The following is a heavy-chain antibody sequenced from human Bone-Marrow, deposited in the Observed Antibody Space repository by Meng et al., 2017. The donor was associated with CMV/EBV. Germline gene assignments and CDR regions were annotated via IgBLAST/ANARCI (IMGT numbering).Heavy chain of an antibody. J-gene: IGHJ4*02. D-gene: IGHD6-13*01. Sequence: VKVSCKGSGYTLRNYDINLVRQATGQGLEWVGWMNPKSGDTGYAQKFQGRVTMTLDPSINTAYMELSSLRSDDTAVYYCARGLAAAYDWGQGTLVTVSS. CDR1: GYTLRNYD. CDR3: ARGLAAAYD. CDR2: MNPKSGDT. V-gene: IGHV1-8*01.